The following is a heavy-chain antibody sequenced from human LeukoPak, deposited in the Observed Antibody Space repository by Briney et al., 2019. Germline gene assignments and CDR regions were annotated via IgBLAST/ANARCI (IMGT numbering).Heavy chain of an antibody. CDR3: ARDARYYDSSGYPGDY. Sequence: GGSLRLSCAASGFTFSSYWMHWVRQAPGKGLVWVSRINSDGSSTNHADSVKGRFTISRDNAKNTLYLQMNSLRAEDTAVYYCARDARYYDSSGYPGDYWGQGTLVTVSS. CDR1: GFTFSSYW. J-gene: IGHJ4*02. V-gene: IGHV3-74*01. D-gene: IGHD3-22*01. CDR2: INSDGSST.